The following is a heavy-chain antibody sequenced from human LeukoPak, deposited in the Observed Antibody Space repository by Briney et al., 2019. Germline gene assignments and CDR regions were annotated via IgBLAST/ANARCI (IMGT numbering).Heavy chain of an antibody. CDR1: GFTFSSFS. V-gene: IGHV4-34*01. CDR3: ARISSSNWYNERGAFDV. J-gene: IGHJ3*01. Sequence: GSLRLSCAASGFTFSSFSMNWVRQPPGKGLEWIGEINHSGSTNYNPSLKSRVTISVDTSKNQFSLKLRSVTAADTAVYYCARISSSNWYNERGAFDVWGQGTMVTVSS. D-gene: IGHD6-13*01. CDR2: INHSGST.